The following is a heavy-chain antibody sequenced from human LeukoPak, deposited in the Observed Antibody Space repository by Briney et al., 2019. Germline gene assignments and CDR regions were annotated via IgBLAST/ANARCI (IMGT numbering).Heavy chain of an antibody. Sequence: SETLSVTCTVSGGSISSSSYYWGWIRQPPGQGLEWIGSIYYSGSTYYNPSLKSRVTISVDTSKNQFSLKLSSVTAADTAVYYYARRDYGDQRGAFDIWGQGTMVTVSS. CDR1: GGSISSSSYY. D-gene: IGHD4-17*01. J-gene: IGHJ3*02. CDR3: ARRDYGDQRGAFDI. V-gene: IGHV4-39*07. CDR2: IYYSGST.